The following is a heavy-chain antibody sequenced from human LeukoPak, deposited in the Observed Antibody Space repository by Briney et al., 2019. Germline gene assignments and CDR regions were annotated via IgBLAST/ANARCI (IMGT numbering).Heavy chain of an antibody. Sequence: GGSLRLSCAASGFVFSNFVMHWVRQAPGKGLVWVSRIPTDDNPTNYADFVQGRFTISRDNAKNTVYLQMNNLRAEDTAVYYCARDHYFKIDYWGQGTLVTVSS. D-gene: IGHD2/OR15-2a*01. CDR1: GFVFSNFV. CDR3: ARDHYFKIDY. V-gene: IGHV3-74*01. CDR2: IPTDDNPT. J-gene: IGHJ4*02.